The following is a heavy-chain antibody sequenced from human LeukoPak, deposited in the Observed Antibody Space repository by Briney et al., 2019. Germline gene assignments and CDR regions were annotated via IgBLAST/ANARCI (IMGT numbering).Heavy chain of an antibody. V-gene: IGHV1-2*02. J-gene: IGHJ5*02. CDR2: INPNSGGT. CDR1: GYTFTGYY. D-gene: IGHD6-19*01. Sequence: ASVKVSCKASGYTFTGYYMHWVRQAPGQGLEWMGWINPNSGGTNYAQKFQGRVTMTRDTSISTDLELSDLRSDDTAVYYCARFRGSGWYSFDLWGQGTLVTVSS. CDR3: ARFRGSGWYSFDL.